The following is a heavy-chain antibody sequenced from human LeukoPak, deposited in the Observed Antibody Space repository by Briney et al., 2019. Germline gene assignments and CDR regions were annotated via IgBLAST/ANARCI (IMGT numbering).Heavy chain of an antibody. Sequence: TLSLTCTVSDDSISSGNYYWTWIRQPAGEGLERIGHIDTSGSTKYNPSLKSRVTISIDTSKNQFSLKLSSVTAADTAVYYCARDPSTYYYYYMDVWGKGTTVTISS. CDR3: ARDPSTYYYYYMDV. CDR2: IDTSGST. CDR1: DDSISSGNYY. V-gene: IGHV4-61*09. J-gene: IGHJ6*03.